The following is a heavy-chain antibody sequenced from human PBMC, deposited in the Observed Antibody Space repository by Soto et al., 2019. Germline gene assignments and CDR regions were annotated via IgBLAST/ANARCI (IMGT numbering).Heavy chain of an antibody. CDR2: TYYRSKWYN. Sequence: SQTLSLTCAISGDSVSSNSAAWNWIRQSPSRGLEWLGRTYYRSKWYNDYAVSVKSRITINPDTSKNQFSLQLNSVTPEDTAVYYCEREAPPIAAAGSYYYGMDVWGQGTTVTVSS. V-gene: IGHV6-1*01. D-gene: IGHD6-13*01. CDR1: GDSVSSNSAA. CDR3: EREAPPIAAAGSYYYGMDV. J-gene: IGHJ6*02.